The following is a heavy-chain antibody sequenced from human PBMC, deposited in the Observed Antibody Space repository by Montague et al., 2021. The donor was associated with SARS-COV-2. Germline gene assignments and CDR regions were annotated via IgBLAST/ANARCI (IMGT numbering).Heavy chain of an antibody. Sequence: SETLSLTCAVYGGSFSGYYWSWIRQSPGKGLEWIGEINNSGSTNYNPSLKSRVTISVDTSKNQFSLKLSSVTAADTAVYYCESGGVGFIMIVVAVPGWFDPWGQGTLVTVSS. D-gene: IGHD3-22*01. CDR2: INNSGST. J-gene: IGHJ5*02. CDR3: ESGGVGFIMIVVAVPGWFDP. V-gene: IGHV4-34*01. CDR1: GGSFSGYY.